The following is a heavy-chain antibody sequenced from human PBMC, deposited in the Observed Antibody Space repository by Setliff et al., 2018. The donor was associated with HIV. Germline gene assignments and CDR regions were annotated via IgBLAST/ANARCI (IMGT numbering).Heavy chain of an antibody. V-gene: IGHV4-59*08. Sequence: SETLSLTCTVSGGSIRSYYWSWIRQPPGKGLEWLGHAHYSGSNKNNPSLRSRISMAVDTSKNQFSLKLSSVTAADTAVYYCACMVRGVIGPYFDYWGQGTLVTVSS. CDR2: AHYSGSN. CDR3: ACMVRGVIGPYFDY. CDR1: GGSIRSYY. J-gene: IGHJ4*02. D-gene: IGHD3-10*01.